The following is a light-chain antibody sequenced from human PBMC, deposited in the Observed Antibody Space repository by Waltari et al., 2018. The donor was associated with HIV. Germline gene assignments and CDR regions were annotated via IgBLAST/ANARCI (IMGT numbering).Light chain of an antibody. J-gene: IGLJ3*02. CDR2: EVS. CDR3: NSYTSISTWV. V-gene: IGLV2-14*01. Sequence: QSALTQPASVSGSPGQSITISCTGSSSDVGSYSYVSWYQQHPGKAPKLRIYEVSNWPAGVSHRCSGSKSGNTASLTISGLQPEDEADYYCNSYTSISTWVFGGGTKLTVL. CDR1: SSDVGSYSY.